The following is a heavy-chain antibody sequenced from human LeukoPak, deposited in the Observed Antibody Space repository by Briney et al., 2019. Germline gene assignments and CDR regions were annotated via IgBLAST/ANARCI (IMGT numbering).Heavy chain of an antibody. V-gene: IGHV4-31*03. Sequence: PSETLSLTCTVSGDSIITGYYWSWIRQHPGKGLEWIGYIYFSGSTYYNPSLESRLTISIDTYKNQSSLKLNSVTAADTAVYYCARSEGWGSYLREGGPVDHWGQGILVTVSS. CDR2: IYFSGST. D-gene: IGHD3-10*01. CDR1: GDSIITGYY. CDR3: ARSEGWGSYLREGGPVDH. J-gene: IGHJ4*02.